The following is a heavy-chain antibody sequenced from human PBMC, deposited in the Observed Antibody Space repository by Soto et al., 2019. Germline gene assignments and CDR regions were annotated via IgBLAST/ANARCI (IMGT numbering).Heavy chain of an antibody. CDR1: GFTFSSHP. V-gene: IGHV3-23*01. Sequence: EVLLLESGGGLVQPGGSLRLSCTASGFTFSSHPMSWVRQAPGRGLEWVSAIAESGGGTAYVDSVKGRFTISRDNAKNRLYLQMNSLRAEDTAVYYCANRLGTYLLSGLPFDIWGQGTMVTVSS. CDR3: ANRLGTYLLSGLPFDI. J-gene: IGHJ3*02. CDR2: IAESGGGT. D-gene: IGHD1-26*01.